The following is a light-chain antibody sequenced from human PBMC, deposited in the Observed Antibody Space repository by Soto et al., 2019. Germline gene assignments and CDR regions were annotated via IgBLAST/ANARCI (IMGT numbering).Light chain of an antibody. J-gene: IGKJ1*01. V-gene: IGKV1-39*01. Sequence: DIQMTQSPSSLSASVGDRVTITCRASENIARYLNCYQQRPGKAPELLISAASSLHSGVPSRFSGGGSGTDFTLTISSLQPEDCATYYCQQSYSNPRSFGQGTTVEIK. CDR1: ENIARY. CDR3: QQSYSNPRS. CDR2: AAS.